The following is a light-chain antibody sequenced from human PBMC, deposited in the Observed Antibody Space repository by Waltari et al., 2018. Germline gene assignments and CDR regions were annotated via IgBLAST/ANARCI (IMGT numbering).Light chain of an antibody. J-gene: IGKJ2*01. Sequence: DIQMTQSPSSLSGSVGDRVTITCRASQSISTYLNWYQQKPGKAPKLLISSASSLQSGVPSRFSGSGSGTDFTLTISSLQPEDFATYYCQQSYSILYTFGQGTKLEIK. V-gene: IGKV1-39*01. CDR1: QSISTY. CDR3: QQSYSILYT. CDR2: SAS.